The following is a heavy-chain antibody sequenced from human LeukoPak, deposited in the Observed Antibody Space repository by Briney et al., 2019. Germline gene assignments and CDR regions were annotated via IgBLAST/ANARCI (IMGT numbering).Heavy chain of an antibody. CDR2: ISAYNGNT. J-gene: IGHJ4*02. CDR3: ARDTRDFDFASPPGIDY. V-gene: IGHV1-18*01. Sequence: ASVKVSCKASGYTFTSYGISWVRQAPGQGLEWMGWISAYNGNTNYAQKLQGGVTMTTDTSTSTAYMELRSLRSDDTAVYYCARDTRDFDFASPPGIDYWGQGTLVTVSS. CDR1: GYTFTSYG. D-gene: IGHD3/OR15-3a*01.